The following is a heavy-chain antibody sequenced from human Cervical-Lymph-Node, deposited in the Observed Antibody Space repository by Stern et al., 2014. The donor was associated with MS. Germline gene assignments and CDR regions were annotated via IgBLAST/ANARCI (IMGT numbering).Heavy chain of an antibody. D-gene: IGHD4-17*01. Sequence: EVQLVESGGGLVQPGRSLRLSCAASGFTFDDYGMYWVPQTPGKGLEWVSGISWDSGRLGYADSVKGRFTISRDNAKNFLYLQMNSLRPEDTALYYCAKGGGDYGFGWFDPWGQGTLVTVSS. CDR1: GFTFDDYG. CDR3: AKGGGDYGFGWFDP. V-gene: IGHV3-9*01. J-gene: IGHJ5*02. CDR2: ISWDSGRL.